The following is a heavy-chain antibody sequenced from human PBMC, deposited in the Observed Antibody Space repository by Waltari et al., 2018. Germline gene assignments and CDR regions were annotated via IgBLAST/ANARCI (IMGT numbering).Heavy chain of an antibody. CDR3: TRGVNYNDA. D-gene: IGHD3-10*01. V-gene: IGHV7-4-1*02. J-gene: IGHJ5*02. CDR1: GYTTTRSN. CDR2: VNTNTGNP. Sequence: QVQLVQSGSELKQSGASVKVSCKASGYTTTRSNINWVRQAPGQGLKRMGWVNTNTGNPTYAQGFTGRFVFSLDTSLSTAYLEITSLRPEDSAVYFCTRGVNYNDAWGQGTLVTVSS.